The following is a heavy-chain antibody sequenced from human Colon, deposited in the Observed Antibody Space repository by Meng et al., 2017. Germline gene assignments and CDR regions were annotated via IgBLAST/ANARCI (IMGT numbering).Heavy chain of an antibody. D-gene: IGHD6-13*01. J-gene: IGHJ4*02. V-gene: IGHV3-30*04. CDR1: GFTFTTYA. Sequence: GESLKISCAASGFTFTTYAMHWVRQPPGKGLEWVAVISYDGSNKFYADSVKGRFSISRGNSKNTVYLQMNSLRPEDTAVYYCARGTPSYSSSWYSYWGQGTVVTVSS. CDR2: ISYDGSNK. CDR3: ARGTPSYSSSWYSY.